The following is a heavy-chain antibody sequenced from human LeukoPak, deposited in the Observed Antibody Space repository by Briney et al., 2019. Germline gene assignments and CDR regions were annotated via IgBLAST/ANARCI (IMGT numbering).Heavy chain of an antibody. V-gene: IGHV1-18*01. CDR1: GYSFTSYG. D-gene: IGHD3-10*01. J-gene: IGHJ4*02. CDR3: ARDLGNYFHF. Sequence: GASVKVSCKASGYSFTSYGIGWVRQAPGQGLEWMGWISAHNGNTKYAQEVQGRVTMTTDTSTSTAYMEMRSLRSDDTAVYYCARDLGNYFHFWGQGTLVTVSS. CDR2: ISAHNGNT.